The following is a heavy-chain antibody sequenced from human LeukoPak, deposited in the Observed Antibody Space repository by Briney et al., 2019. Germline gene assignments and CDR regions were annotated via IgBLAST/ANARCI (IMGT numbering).Heavy chain of an antibody. Sequence: PGGSLRLSCAASGFTFGNYGMSWVRQAPGKGLEWVSGINWNGGSTGYADSVEGRFTISRDNAKNSQYLQMNSLRAEDTALYHCARDQYYYDSSGYYYHGAFDIWGQGTMVTVSP. J-gene: IGHJ3*02. V-gene: IGHV3-20*01. CDR2: INWNGGST. CDR1: GFTFGNYG. CDR3: ARDQYYYDSSGYYYHGAFDI. D-gene: IGHD3-22*01.